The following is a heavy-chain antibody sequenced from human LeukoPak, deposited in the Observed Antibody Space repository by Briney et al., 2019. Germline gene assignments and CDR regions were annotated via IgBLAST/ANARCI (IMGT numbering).Heavy chain of an antibody. V-gene: IGHV3-7*01. D-gene: IGHD1-26*01. J-gene: IGHJ6*03. CDR2: IKPDGTEK. Sequence: GGSLRLACAASGFTFGVYWMTWVRQAPGKGLEWVANIKPDGTEKYYVDSVKGRFTISRDNADNSLFLHMDRLRAEDTAVYYCARSWDYYYYYIDVWGKGTTVTVSS. CDR3: ARSWDYYYYYIDV. CDR1: GFTFGVYW.